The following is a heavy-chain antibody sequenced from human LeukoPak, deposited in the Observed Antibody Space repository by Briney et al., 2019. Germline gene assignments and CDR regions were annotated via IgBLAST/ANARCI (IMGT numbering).Heavy chain of an antibody. V-gene: IGHV3-30-3*01. Sequence: HPGRSLRLSCAASGFTFSSYAMHWVRQAPGKGLEWVAVISYDGSNKYYADSVKGRFTISRDNAKNSLYLQMTSLRADDTALYYCARDTHLSYAAGFDCWGQGTLVTVSS. CDR2: ISYDGSNK. D-gene: IGHD3-10*01. J-gene: IGHJ4*02. CDR1: GFTFSSYA. CDR3: ARDTHLSYAAGFDC.